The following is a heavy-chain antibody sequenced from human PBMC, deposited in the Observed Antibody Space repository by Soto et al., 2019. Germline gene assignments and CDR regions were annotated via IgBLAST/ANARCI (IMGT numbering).Heavy chain of an antibody. V-gene: IGHV4-34*01. CDR2: ISESGNT. CDR3: ARAPKVSGSSQTRPDF. J-gene: IGHJ4*02. Sequence: SETLSLTCSIYSGSFSGYYWSWIRQPPGKGLEWIGEISESGNTNYSPSLKSRVSISIDTSKKQFSLNLAPVSAADTAVYYCARAPKVSGSSQTRPDFWGQGTLVTVSS. D-gene: IGHD6-6*01. CDR1: SGSFSGYY.